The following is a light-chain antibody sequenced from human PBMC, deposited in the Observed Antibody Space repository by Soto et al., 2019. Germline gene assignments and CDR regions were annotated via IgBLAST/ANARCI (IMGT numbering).Light chain of an antibody. J-gene: IGLJ1*01. V-gene: IGLV1-40*01. CDR3: HCSDRSLSAYV. CDR1: SSNIGATSD. CDR2: GNN. Sequence: QSVLTQPPSVSGAPGQWVTISCSGSSSNIGATSDVHWYQQLPGTTPKLLLYGNNNRPSGVPDRFSGSKSGTSASLAIAGLQAEDDSDYYCHCSDRSLSAYVFGTGTKLTVL.